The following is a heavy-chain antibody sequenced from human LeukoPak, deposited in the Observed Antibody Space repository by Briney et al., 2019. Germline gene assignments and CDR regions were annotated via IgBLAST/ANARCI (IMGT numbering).Heavy chain of an antibody. D-gene: IGHD6-13*01. J-gene: IGHJ4*02. V-gene: IGHV3-7*01. CDR1: GFTFSTYW. CDR2: IKEDGSEE. Sequence: GGSLRLSCVASGFTFSTYWMSWVRQAPGKGLEWVANIKEDGSEEYYVDSLEGRFTTSRDNAKNSLYLQMNSLRAEDTAMYYCARDSAGNDYWGQGTLVTVSS. CDR3: ARDSAGNDY.